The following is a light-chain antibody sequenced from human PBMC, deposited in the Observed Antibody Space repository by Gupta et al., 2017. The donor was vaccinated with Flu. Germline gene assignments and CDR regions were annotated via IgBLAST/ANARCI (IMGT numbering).Light chain of an antibody. CDR3: QQCQSYPFT. CDR2: KAS. V-gene: IGKV1-5*03. CDR1: QSLSSA. J-gene: IGKJ2*01. Sequence: PSTLSASVGDRVTITCRASQSLSSALVWYQQRPGKAPTLLIYKASTLESGVPSRFSGSGSGTEFTLTISSLQPEDVATYYCQQCQSYPFTFGQGTKGEI.